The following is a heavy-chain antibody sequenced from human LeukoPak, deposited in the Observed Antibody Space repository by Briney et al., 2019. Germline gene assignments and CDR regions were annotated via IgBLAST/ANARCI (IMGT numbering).Heavy chain of an antibody. CDR1: GYTFTSYY. CDR2: INPNSGGT. D-gene: IGHD3-10*01. CDR3: AVWFGEDPAFDI. V-gene: IGHV1-2*02. J-gene: IGHJ3*02. Sequence: GASVKVSCKASGYTFTSYYMHWVRQAPGQGLEWMGWINPNSGGTNYAQKFQGRVTMTRDTSISTAYMELSRLRSDDTAVYYCAVWFGEDPAFDIWGQGTMVTVSS.